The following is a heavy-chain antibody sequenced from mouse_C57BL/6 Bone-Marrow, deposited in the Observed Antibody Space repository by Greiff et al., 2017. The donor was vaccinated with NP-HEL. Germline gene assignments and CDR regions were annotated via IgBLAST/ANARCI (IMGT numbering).Heavy chain of an antibody. CDR1: GFTFSSYG. V-gene: IGHV5-6*01. J-gene: IGHJ2*01. CDR2: ISSGGSYT. Sequence: EVKLMESGGDLVKPGGSLKLSCAASGFTFSSYGMSWVRQTPDKRLEWVATISSGGSYTYYPDSVKGRFTISRDNAKNTLYLQMSSLKSEDTAMYYCARLLPGWGQGTTLTVSS. D-gene: IGHD4-1*01. CDR3: ARLLPG.